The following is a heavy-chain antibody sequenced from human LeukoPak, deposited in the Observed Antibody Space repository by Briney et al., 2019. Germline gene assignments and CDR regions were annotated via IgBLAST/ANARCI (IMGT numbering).Heavy chain of an antibody. CDR1: GGSFSGYY. J-gene: IGHJ6*04. V-gene: IGHV4-34*01. CDR2: INHSGST. D-gene: IGHD3-3*01. Sequence: SETLSLTCAVYGGSFSGYYWSWIRQPPGKGLEWIGEINHSGSTNYNPSLKSRVTISVDTSKNQFSLKLSSVTAADTAVYYCARAARITILGGAFPSYYGMDVWGKGPTVPVS. CDR3: ARAARITILGGAFPSYYGMDV.